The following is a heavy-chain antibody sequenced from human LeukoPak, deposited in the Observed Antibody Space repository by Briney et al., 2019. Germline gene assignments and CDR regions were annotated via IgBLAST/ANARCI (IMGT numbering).Heavy chain of an antibody. Sequence: ASVKVSCKASGYTFSSYGISWVRQAPGQGLEWMGWISAYNGNTNYAQKLQGRVTMTTDTSTSTAYMELRSLRSDDTAVYYCARGSLVGATGPTFDYWGQGTLVTVSS. J-gene: IGHJ4*02. CDR2: ISAYNGNT. D-gene: IGHD1-26*01. CDR3: ARGSLVGATGPTFDY. V-gene: IGHV1-18*01. CDR1: GYTFSSYG.